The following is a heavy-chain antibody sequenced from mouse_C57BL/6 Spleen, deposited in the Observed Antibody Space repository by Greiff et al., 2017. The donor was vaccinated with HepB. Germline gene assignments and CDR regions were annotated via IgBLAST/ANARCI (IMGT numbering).Heavy chain of an antibody. Sequence: VQLQQPGAELVKAGALVKMSCKASGYTFTSYWMHWVKQRLGQGLEWFAETNPTNGRTYYNEKFKSKATLTVDKSSSTAYMLLSGPTFEDSAVYYCARIKKIVATYVDYWGQGTTLTVSS. CDR2: TNPTNGRT. D-gene: IGHD1-1*01. V-gene: IGHV1S81*02. CDR1: GYTFTSYW. CDR3: ARIKKIVATYVDY. J-gene: IGHJ2*01.